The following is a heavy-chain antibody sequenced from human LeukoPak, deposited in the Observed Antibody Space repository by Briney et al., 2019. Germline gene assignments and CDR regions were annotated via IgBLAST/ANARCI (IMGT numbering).Heavy chain of an antibody. CDR3: TRGSYCGGDCITAGAFDI. Sequence: PGGSLRLSCAASRFTFSTYWMSWVRQAPGKGLEWVANIKQDGSEKYYVDSVKGRFTISRDNAKNSLYLQMNSLRAEDTAVYYCTRGSYCGGDCITAGAFDIWGQGTMVTVSS. CDR2: IKQDGSEK. D-gene: IGHD2-21*02. V-gene: IGHV3-7*01. J-gene: IGHJ3*02. CDR1: RFTFSTYW.